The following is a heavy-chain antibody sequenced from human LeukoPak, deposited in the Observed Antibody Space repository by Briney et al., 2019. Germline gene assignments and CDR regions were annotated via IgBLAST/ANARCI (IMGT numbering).Heavy chain of an antibody. D-gene: IGHD5-12*01. CDR3: AKTAGMIVATTGHY. CDR2: ISGSGGST. CDR1: GFTFSSYA. V-gene: IGHV3-23*01. Sequence: PGGSLRLSCAASGFTFSSYAMSWVRQAPGKGLEWVSVISGSGGSTYYADSVKGRFTISRDNSKNTLYLQMNSLRAEDTAVYYCAKTAGMIVATTGHYWGQGTLVTVSP. J-gene: IGHJ4*02.